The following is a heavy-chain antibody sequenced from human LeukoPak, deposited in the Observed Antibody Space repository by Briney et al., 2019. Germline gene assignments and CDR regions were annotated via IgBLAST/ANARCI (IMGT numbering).Heavy chain of an antibody. V-gene: IGHV3-48*04. CDR3: ARDPSIEAAAGPIDY. D-gene: IGHD6-13*01. J-gene: IGHJ4*02. Sequence: GGSLRLSCAASGFTFSSYSMNWVRQAPGKGLEWVSYISSSSSTISYADSVKGRFTISRDNAKNSLYLQMNSLRAEDTAVYYCARDPSIEAAAGPIDYWGQGTLVTVSS. CDR2: ISSSSSTI. CDR1: GFTFSSYS.